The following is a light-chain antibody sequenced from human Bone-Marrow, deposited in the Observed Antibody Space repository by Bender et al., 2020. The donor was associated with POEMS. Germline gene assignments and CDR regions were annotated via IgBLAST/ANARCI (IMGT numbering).Light chain of an antibody. J-gene: IGLJ2*01. V-gene: IGLV2-8*01. CDR2: DVS. CDR1: SSDVGAYNY. CDR3: SSFAHNDNLI. Sequence: QSALTQPPSASGSPGQSVTISCTGTSSDVGAYNYVSWYQQYPGRAPKLIIYDVSKRWSGVSDRFSGSKSGNTASLVVAGLQAEDEADYSCSSFAHNDNLIFGGGTKLTVL.